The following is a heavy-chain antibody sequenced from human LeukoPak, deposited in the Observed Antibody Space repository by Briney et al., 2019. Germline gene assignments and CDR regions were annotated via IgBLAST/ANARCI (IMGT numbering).Heavy chain of an antibody. Sequence: ASVTVSCTASGYTFTSYGISWVRQAPGQGLEWMGWISAYNGNTNYAQKLQGRVTMTTDTSTSTAYMELRSLRSDDTAVYYCARVVVVPAAMRENWFDPWGQGTLVTVSS. CDR2: ISAYNGNT. V-gene: IGHV1-18*01. CDR3: ARVVVVPAAMRENWFDP. CDR1: GYTFTSYG. D-gene: IGHD2-2*01. J-gene: IGHJ5*02.